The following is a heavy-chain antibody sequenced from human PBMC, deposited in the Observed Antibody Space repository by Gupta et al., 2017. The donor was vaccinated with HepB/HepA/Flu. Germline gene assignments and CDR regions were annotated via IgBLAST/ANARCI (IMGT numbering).Heavy chain of an antibody. V-gene: IGHV3-7*01. CDR2: IKQDGSER. D-gene: IGHD2-2*01. J-gene: IGHJ3*02. Sequence: EVQLVESGGGLVQPGGSLRLSCAASGFTFSSHWMNWVRQAPRKGLEWVANIKQDGSERKYVDSVKGRFTISRDNAMDSMYLQMNSLRAEDTAVYYCARGSGSSTRALDIWGQGTVVTVSS. CDR3: ARGSGSSTRALDI. CDR1: GFTFSSHW.